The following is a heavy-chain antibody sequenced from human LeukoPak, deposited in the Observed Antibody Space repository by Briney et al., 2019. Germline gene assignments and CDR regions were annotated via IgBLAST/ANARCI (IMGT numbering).Heavy chain of an antibody. CDR2: INHSGST. J-gene: IGHJ4*02. CDR3: ARIVYYDSSGYFYHFDY. V-gene: IGHV4-34*01. CDR1: GGXFSGYY. Sequence: SETLSLTCAVYGGXFSGYYWSWIRQPPGKGLEWLGEINHSGSTNYNPSLKSRVTISVDTSKNQFSLKLSSVTAADTAVYYCARIVYYDSSGYFYHFDYWGQGTLVTVSS. D-gene: IGHD3-22*01.